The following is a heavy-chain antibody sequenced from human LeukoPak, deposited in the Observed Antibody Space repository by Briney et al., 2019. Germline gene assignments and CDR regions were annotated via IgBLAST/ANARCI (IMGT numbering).Heavy chain of an antibody. V-gene: IGHV3-30*04. D-gene: IGHD2-8*01. CDR3: AKGSRVYATYFDY. CDR1: GFTFSSYA. Sequence: GGSLRLSCAASGFTFSSYAMHWVRQAPGKGLEWVAVISYDGSNKYYADSVKGRFTISRDNSKNTLYLQMNSLRAEDTAVYYCAKGSRVYATYFDYWGQGTLVTVSS. J-gene: IGHJ4*02. CDR2: ISYDGSNK.